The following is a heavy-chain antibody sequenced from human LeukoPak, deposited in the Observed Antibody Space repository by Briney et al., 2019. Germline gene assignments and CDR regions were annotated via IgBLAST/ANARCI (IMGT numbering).Heavy chain of an antibody. J-gene: IGHJ6*03. CDR2: ISAYNGNT. CDR1: GYTFTSYG. V-gene: IGHV1-18*01. D-gene: IGHD3-22*01. Sequence: GASVKVSCKASGYTFTSYGISWVRQAPGQGPEWMGWISAYNGNTNYAQKLQGRVTMTTDTSTSTAYMELRSLRSDDTAVYYCARSLGYYDSSGYYLNYYYYYYMDVWGKGTTVTVSS. CDR3: ARSLGYYDSSGYYLNYYYYYYMDV.